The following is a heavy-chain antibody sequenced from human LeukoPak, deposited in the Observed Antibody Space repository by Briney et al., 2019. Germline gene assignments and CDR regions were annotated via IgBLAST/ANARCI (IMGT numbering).Heavy chain of an antibody. CDR3: ARAADGSGSPPDY. CDR1: GFTFDDYT. D-gene: IGHD3-10*01. V-gene: IGHV3-43*01. CDR2: ISLDGGRT. J-gene: IGHJ4*02. Sequence: GGSLRLSCAASGFTFDDYTMHWVRQAPGKGLEWASLISLDGGRTSYADSVRGRFTISRDNNRNSLYLQMNSLRNEDTALYYCARAADGSGSPPDYWGQGTLVTVSS.